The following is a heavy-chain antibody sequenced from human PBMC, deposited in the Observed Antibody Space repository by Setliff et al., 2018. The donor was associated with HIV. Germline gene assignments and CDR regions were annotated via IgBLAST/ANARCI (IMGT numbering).Heavy chain of an antibody. CDR2: IYYSLST. J-gene: IGHJ4*02. Sequence: SETLSLTCTVSGGSISSGGYYWSWIRQHPGKGLEWIGYIYYSLSTYYNPSLQSRVTISVDTSKNQFSLKLSSVTAADTAVYYCARQKTVTTYFDYWGQGTLVTVSS. CDR3: ARQKTVTTYFDY. D-gene: IGHD4-17*01. V-gene: IGHV4-39*01. CDR1: GGSISSGGYY.